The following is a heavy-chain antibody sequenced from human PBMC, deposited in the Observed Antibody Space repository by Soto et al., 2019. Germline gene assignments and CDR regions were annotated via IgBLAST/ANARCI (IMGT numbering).Heavy chain of an antibody. CDR2: IYPGDSDT. J-gene: IGHJ4*02. V-gene: IGHV5-51*01. CDR1: GYSFTSYW. Sequence: PGESLKISCKGSGYSFTSYWIGWVRQMPGKGLEWMGIIYPGDSDTRYSPSFQGQVTVSADKSISTAYLQWSSLKASDTAMYYCARFSTDRYGFWSGYLGLWDKGTLVTVSS. CDR3: ARFSTDRYGFWSGYLGL. D-gene: IGHD3-3*01.